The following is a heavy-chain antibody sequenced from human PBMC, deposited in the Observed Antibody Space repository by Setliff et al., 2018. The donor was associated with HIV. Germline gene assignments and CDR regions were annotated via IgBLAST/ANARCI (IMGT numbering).Heavy chain of an antibody. CDR2: ISGSGGDT. V-gene: IGHV3-23*01. D-gene: IGHD3-22*01. CDR1: GFTFSSYA. J-gene: IGHJ4*02. Sequence: GSLRLSCASSGFTFSSYAMTWVRQAPGKGLECVAVISGSGGDTYYADSVKGRFVISRDNSKNTLYLQMNSLRAEDAAVYYCARISTYYYDSSGYTDFDYWGQGTLVTVSS. CDR3: ARISTYYYDSSGYTDFDY.